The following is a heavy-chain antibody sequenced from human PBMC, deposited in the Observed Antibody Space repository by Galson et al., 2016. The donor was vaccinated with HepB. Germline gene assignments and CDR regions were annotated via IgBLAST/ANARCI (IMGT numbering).Heavy chain of an antibody. J-gene: IGHJ4*02. CDR3: AKDPYYSGGWGAFES. D-gene: IGHD6-19*01. Sequence: LRLSCAASGFTFRSYGMSWVRQVPGKGLEWVSTISGDGASTYYADSVKGRFSISRDNSRTTLDLQMHSLRGEDTALYYCAKDPYYSGGWGAFESWGQGTLVTVSS. CDR1: GFTFRSYG. CDR2: ISGDGAST. V-gene: IGHV3-23*01.